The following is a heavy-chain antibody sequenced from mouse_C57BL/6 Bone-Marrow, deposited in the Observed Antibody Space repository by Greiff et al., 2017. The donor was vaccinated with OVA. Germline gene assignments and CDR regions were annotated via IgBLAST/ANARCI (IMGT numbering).Heavy chain of an antibody. CDR2: INPSTGGT. CDR1: GYSFTGYY. V-gene: IGHV1-42*01. Sequence: EVQLQESGPELVKPGASVKISCKASGYSFTGYYMNWVKQSPEKSLEWIGEINPSTGGTTYNQKFKAKATLTVDKSSSTAYMQLKSLTSEDAAVYYGARNYYGSSYAMDYWGQGTSVTVSS. J-gene: IGHJ4*01. D-gene: IGHD1-1*01. CDR3: ARNYYGSSYAMDY.